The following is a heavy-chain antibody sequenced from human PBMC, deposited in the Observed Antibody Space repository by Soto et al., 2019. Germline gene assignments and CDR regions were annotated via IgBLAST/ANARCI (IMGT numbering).Heavy chain of an antibody. CDR1: RFTFSDYS. CDR3: ARRSPLCGGDCLSAFDY. D-gene: IGHD2-21*02. Sequence: EVQLVESGGDLVQPGGSLRLSCAASRFTFSDYSMNWVRQAPGKGLEWVSYISSSSSTIYYADSVKGRFTISRDNAKNSLYLQMNSLRDEDTAVYYCARRSPLCGGDCLSAFDYWGQGTLVTVSS. CDR2: ISSSSSTI. J-gene: IGHJ4*02. V-gene: IGHV3-48*02.